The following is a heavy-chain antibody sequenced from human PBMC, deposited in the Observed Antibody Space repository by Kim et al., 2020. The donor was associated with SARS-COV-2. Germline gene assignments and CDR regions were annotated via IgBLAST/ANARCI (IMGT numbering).Heavy chain of an antibody. CDR3: AREYDSDAFDI. CDR1: GFTFSDYY. D-gene: IGHD2-21*02. Sequence: RGCLRLSCAASGFTFSDYYMSWIRQAPGKGLEWVSYISSSGSTIYYADSVKGRFTISRDNAKNSLYLQMNSLRAEDTAVYYCAREYDSDAFDIWGQGTMVTVSS. V-gene: IGHV3-11*04. CDR2: ISSSGSTI. J-gene: IGHJ3*02.